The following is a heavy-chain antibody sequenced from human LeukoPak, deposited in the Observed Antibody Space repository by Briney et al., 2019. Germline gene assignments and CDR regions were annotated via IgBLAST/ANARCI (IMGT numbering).Heavy chain of an antibody. CDR2: ISSSSTDT. V-gene: IGHV3-11*05. CDR3: ARASDPWLQLT. CDR1: GFTFSDFY. J-gene: IGHJ5*02. D-gene: IGHD5-24*01. Sequence: GGSLRLSCAASGFTFSDFYMSWIRQPPGKGLEWLSDISSSSTDTNYADSVKGRFTISRDNAKNSLFLQLNSLRAEDTALYFCARASDPWLQLTWGQGTLVTVSS.